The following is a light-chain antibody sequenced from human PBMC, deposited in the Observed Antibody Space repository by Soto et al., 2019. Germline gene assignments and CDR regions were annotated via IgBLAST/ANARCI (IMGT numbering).Light chain of an antibody. CDR1: QSVSSY. CDR2: DAS. J-gene: IGKJ4*01. V-gene: IGKV3-11*01. Sequence: IVLTQSPGTLSLSPGERATLSCRASQSVSSYLAWYQQKPGQAPRLLIYDASNRATGIPARFSGSGSVTDFTRTISSLEPQEFAGYYCQQRSNWPPKLTFGGGTKVDIK. CDR3: QQRSNWPPKLT.